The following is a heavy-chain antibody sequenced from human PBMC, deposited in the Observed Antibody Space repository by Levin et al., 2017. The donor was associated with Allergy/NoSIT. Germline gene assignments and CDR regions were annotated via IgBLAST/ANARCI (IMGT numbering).Heavy chain of an antibody. Sequence: GGSLRLSCAASGFSVSNNYMSWVRQAPGKGLEWVSIIYGNGHTVSADSLKGRFTIFRDSSENKVYLQMSSLRVEDTAVYFCVRDEGNPWTWGYWGQGTLVAVSS. CDR3: VRDEGNPWTWGY. D-gene: IGHD1-14*01. V-gene: IGHV3-53*01. CDR1: GFSVSNNY. CDR2: IYGNGHT. J-gene: IGHJ4*02.